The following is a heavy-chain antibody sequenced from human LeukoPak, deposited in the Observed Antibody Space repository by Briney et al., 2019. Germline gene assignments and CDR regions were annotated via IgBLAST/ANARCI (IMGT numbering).Heavy chain of an antibody. CDR2: IYYSGST. CDR3: ATPLGGMGMTTVVIDAFDI. V-gene: IGHV4-39*07. CDR1: GGSISSSSYY. D-gene: IGHD4-23*01. J-gene: IGHJ3*02. Sequence: NPSETLSLTCTVSGGSISSSSYYWGWIRQPPGKGLEWIGSIYYSGSTYYNPSLKSRVTISVDTSKNQFSLKLSSVTAADTAVYYCATPLGGMGMTTVVIDAFDIWGQGTMVTVSS.